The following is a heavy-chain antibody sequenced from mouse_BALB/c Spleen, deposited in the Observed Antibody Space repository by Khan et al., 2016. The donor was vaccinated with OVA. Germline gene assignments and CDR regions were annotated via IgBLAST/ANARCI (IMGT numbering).Heavy chain of an antibody. J-gene: IGHJ3*01. CDR1: GYTFTSYR. Sequence: EVQLQQSGTVLARPGASVKMSCKASGYTFTSYRMHWVKQRPGQGLEWIGAIYPGNSDTSYNQKFKGKAKLTAVTSTSTAYMELSSLTNEDSAVYYCTYDGDYVGWFAYWGQGTLVTVSA. CDR2: IYPGNSDT. D-gene: IGHD2-3*01. CDR3: TYDGDYVGWFAY. V-gene: IGHV1-5*01.